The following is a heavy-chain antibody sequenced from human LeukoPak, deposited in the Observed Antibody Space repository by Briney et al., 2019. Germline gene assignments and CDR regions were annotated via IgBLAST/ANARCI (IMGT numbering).Heavy chain of an antibody. J-gene: IGHJ4*02. CDR1: GFTFSSYA. CDR2: ISGSGGST. Sequence: GSLRLSCAASGFTFSSYAMSWVRQAPGKGLEWVSAISGSGGSTYYADSVKGRFTISRDNSKNTLYLQMNSLRAEDTAVYYCAKDYRRRDYYDSSGYYFDYWGQGTLVTVSS. D-gene: IGHD3-22*01. V-gene: IGHV3-23*01. CDR3: AKDYRRRDYYDSSGYYFDY.